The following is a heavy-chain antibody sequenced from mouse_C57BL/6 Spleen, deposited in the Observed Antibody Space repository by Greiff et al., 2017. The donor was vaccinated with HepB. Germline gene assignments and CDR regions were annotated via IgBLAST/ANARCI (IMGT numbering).Heavy chain of an antibody. J-gene: IGHJ2*01. Sequence: VQLQESGAELARPGASVKLSCKASGYTFTSYGISWVKQRTGQGLEWIGEIYPRSGNTYYNEKFKGKATLTADKSSSTAYMELRSLTSEDSAVYFCARPDSSGYDYWGQGTTLTVSS. CDR2: IYPRSGNT. CDR1: GYTFTSYG. D-gene: IGHD3-2*02. V-gene: IGHV1-81*01. CDR3: ARPDSSGYDY.